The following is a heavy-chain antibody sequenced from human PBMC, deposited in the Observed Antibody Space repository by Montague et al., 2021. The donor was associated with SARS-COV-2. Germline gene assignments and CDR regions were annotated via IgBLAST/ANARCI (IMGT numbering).Heavy chain of an antibody. CDR3: ARTSASSDY. Sequence: CAISGDSVGGDRAAWNWIRQSPERRFEWQGRTYYRFKWYNDYAVSVKSRITINPDTSKNQISLQLNSVTPEDTAVYYCARTSASSDYWGQGTLVTVSS. CDR2: TYYRFKWYN. D-gene: IGHD1-26*01. V-gene: IGHV6-1*01. CDR1: GDSVGGDRAA. J-gene: IGHJ4*02.